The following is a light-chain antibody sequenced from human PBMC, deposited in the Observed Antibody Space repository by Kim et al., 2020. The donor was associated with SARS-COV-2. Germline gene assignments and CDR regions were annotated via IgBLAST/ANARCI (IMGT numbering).Light chain of an antibody. V-gene: IGLV2-14*03. CDR3: SSYATNRILV. Sequence: QSALTQPASVSGSPGQSITISCTGSSSDIGDYNYVTWYQQHPGKAPQLMIYDVSLRPSGVSNRFSGSKSGNTASLTISGLQAEDEANYYCSSYATNRILVFGGGTQLTVL. J-gene: IGLJ2*01. CDR2: DVS. CDR1: SSDIGDYNY.